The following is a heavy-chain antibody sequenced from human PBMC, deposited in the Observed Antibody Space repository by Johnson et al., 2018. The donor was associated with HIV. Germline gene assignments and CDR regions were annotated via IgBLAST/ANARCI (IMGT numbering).Heavy chain of an antibody. Sequence: QEQLVESGGGVVQPGRSLRLSCAASGFTFSSYAMHWVRQAPGKGLEWVAVISYDGSNKYYADSVKGRFTISRDNSKNTLYLQINSLRAEDTAVYYCARGGLTYYYDSSGYPDAFDIWGKEQGSPSLQ. CDR1: GFTFSSYA. J-gene: IGHJ3*02. D-gene: IGHD3-22*01. V-gene: IGHV3-30-3*01. CDR2: ISYDGSNK. CDR3: ARGGLTYYYDSSGYPDAFDI.